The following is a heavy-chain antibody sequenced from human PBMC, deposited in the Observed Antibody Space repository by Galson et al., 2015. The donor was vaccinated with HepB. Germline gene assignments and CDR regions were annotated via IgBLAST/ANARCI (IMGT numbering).Heavy chain of an antibody. Sequence: SLRLSCAASGFTFSTYPIHWVRQAPGKGLEWVAAISYDGSTKYYADSVKGRFTISRDISKNTLYLQMTSLRAEDTAVYYCAILGSYFDFWGQGTLVTVSS. V-gene: IGHV3-30-3*01. CDR1: GFTFSTYP. CDR3: AILGSYFDF. J-gene: IGHJ4*02. D-gene: IGHD3-16*01. CDR2: ISYDGSTK.